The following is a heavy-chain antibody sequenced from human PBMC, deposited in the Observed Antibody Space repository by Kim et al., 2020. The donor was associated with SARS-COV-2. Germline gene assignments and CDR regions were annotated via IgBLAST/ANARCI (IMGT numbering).Heavy chain of an antibody. CDR1: GFTFSDYY. CDR3: ARERRVRYFDWLSFDY. Sequence: GGSLRLSCAASGFTFSDYYMSWIRQAPGKGLEWVSYISSSGSIIYYADSVKGRFTISRDNAKNSLYLQMNSLRAEDTAVYYCARERRVRYFDWLSFDYWGQGTLVTVSS. J-gene: IGHJ4*02. CDR2: ISSSGSII. V-gene: IGHV3-11*04. D-gene: IGHD3-9*01.